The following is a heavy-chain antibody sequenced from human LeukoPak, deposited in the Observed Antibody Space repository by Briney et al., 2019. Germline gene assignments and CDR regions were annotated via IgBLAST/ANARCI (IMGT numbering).Heavy chain of an antibody. D-gene: IGHD2-8*01. J-gene: IGHJ6*03. V-gene: IGHV4-59*01. CDR2: IYYSGST. Sequence: SETLSLTCTVSVGSISSYSWSWIRQPPGKGLEWIGYIYYSGSTNYNPSLKSRVTMSVDTSKIQFFLKLSSVTAADTAVYYCARGSHRTNGVCPYYYYYMDVWGKGTTVTVSS. CDR1: VGSISSYS. CDR3: ARGSHRTNGVCPYYYYYMDV.